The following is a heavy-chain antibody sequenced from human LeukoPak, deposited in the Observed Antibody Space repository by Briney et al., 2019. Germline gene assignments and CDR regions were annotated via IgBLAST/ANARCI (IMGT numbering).Heavy chain of an antibody. V-gene: IGHV1-2*02. Sequence: ASVTVSCKASGYTFTGYYMHWVRQAPGQGLEWMGWINPNSGGTNYAQKFQGRVTMTRDTSISTAYMELSRLRSDDTAVYYCARGYCSSTSCYTASYYYYYMDVWGKGTTVTVSS. CDR1: GYTFTGYY. CDR3: ARGYCSSTSCYTASYYYYYMDV. CDR2: INPNSGGT. J-gene: IGHJ6*03. D-gene: IGHD2-2*02.